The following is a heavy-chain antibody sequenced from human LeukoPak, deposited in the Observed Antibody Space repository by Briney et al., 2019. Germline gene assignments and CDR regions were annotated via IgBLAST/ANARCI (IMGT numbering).Heavy chain of an antibody. CDR3: ARGEVYAIGWFAP. CDR2: IYYSGST. V-gene: IGHV4-59*01. Sequence: PSETLSLTCTVSGGSISSYYWSWIRQPPGKGLEWIGYIYYSGSTNYNPSLKSRVTISVDTSKNQFSLKLSSVTAADTAVYYCARGEVYAIGWFAPWGQGTLVTVSS. CDR1: GGSISSYY. D-gene: IGHD2-8*01. J-gene: IGHJ5*02.